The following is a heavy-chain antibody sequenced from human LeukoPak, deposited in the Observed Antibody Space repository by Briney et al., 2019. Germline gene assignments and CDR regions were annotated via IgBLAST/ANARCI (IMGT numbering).Heavy chain of an antibody. CDR1: GGSISSYY. Sequence: SEALSLTCTVSGGSISSYYWSWIRQPPGKGLEWIGYIYYSGSTNYNPSLKSRVTISVDTSKNQFSLKLSSVTAADTAVYYCARVGAPYSSSWYFSLWGQGTLVTVSS. V-gene: IGHV4-59*01. D-gene: IGHD6-13*01. CDR3: ARVGAPYSSSWYFSL. J-gene: IGHJ4*02. CDR2: IYYSGST.